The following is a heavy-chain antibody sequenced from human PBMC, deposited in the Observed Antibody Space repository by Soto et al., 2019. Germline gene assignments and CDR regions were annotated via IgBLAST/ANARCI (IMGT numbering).Heavy chain of an antibody. CDR1: GFTFSNAW. D-gene: IGHD3-3*01. J-gene: IGHJ6*02. CDR2: IKSKTDGGTT. Sequence: GGSLRLSCAASGFTFSNAWMSWVRQAPGKGLEWVGRIKSKTDGGTTDYAAPVKGRFTISRDDSKNTLYLQMNSLKTEDTAVYYCTTDGYDFWSGSPNYYYYGMAVWGQGTTVTVSS. V-gene: IGHV3-15*01. CDR3: TTDGYDFWSGSPNYYYYGMAV.